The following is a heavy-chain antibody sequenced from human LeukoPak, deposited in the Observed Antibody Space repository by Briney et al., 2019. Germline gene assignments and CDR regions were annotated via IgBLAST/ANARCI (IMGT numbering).Heavy chain of an antibody. CDR2: ISYDGSNK. J-gene: IGHJ4*02. V-gene: IGHV3-30-3*01. D-gene: IGHD6-6*01. Sequence: PGGSLRLSCAASGFTFSSYAMHWVRQAPGKGLEWVAVISYDGSNKYYADSVKGRFTISRDNSKNTLYLQMNSLRAEDTAVYYCAKDLSARRAGAFDYWGQGTLVTVSS. CDR1: GFTFSSYA. CDR3: AKDLSARRAGAFDY.